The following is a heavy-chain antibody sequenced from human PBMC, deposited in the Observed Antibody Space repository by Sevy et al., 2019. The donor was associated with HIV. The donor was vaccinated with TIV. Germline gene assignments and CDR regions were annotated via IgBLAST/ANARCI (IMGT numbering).Heavy chain of an antibody. CDR1: GFIFSNYA. CDR3: ARAPDF. Sequence: GGSLRLSCVGSGFIFSNYAMRWARQAPGKGLQWVAGIGDHGDATYVDSVSGRFTISRDNSKNTLYLQMDTLRVEDTATYYCARAPDFWGQGSPVTVSS. CDR2: IGDHGDAT. J-gene: IGHJ4*02. V-gene: IGHV3-23*01.